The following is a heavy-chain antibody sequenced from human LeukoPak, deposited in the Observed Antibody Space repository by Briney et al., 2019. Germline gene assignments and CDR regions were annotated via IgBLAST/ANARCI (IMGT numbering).Heavy chain of an antibody. Sequence: GGSLRLSCVASGFTFSTYGMHWVRQAPGKGLEWVAFIWYDGSNKYYADSVKGRFTISRDNSKNTLSLQMNSQRPEDTAMYYCAKSYSYGYDYWGQGALVTVSS. CDR2: IWYDGSNK. D-gene: IGHD5-18*01. J-gene: IGHJ4*02. V-gene: IGHV3-30*02. CDR3: AKSYSYGYDY. CDR1: GFTFSTYG.